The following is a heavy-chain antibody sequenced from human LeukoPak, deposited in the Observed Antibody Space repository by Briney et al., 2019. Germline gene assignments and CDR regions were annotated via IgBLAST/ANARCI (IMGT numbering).Heavy chain of an antibody. Sequence: ASVKVSCKASGYTFTSYGISWVRQAPGQGLEWMGWISAYNGNTNYAQKFQGRVTITTDESTSTAYMELSSLRSEDTAVYYCARGHRKGEVAFDYWGQGTLVTVSS. CDR2: ISAYNGNT. CDR3: ARGHRKGEVAFDY. J-gene: IGHJ4*02. D-gene: IGHD5-12*01. V-gene: IGHV1-18*01. CDR1: GYTFTSYG.